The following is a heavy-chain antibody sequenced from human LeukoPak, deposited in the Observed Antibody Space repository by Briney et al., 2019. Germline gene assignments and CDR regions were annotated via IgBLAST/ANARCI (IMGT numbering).Heavy chain of an antibody. CDR2: IYPSGST. Sequence: SETLSLTCTVSGGSISRYYWSWIRQPAGKGLEWIGRIYPSGSTNYNPSLKCRVTMLLDTSKHQFSLKLSSVPAAATAVFYCARARLVVVPAATTEEYYYYGMDVWGQGTTVTVSS. V-gene: IGHV4-4*07. D-gene: IGHD2-2*01. CDR3: ARARLVVVPAATTEEYYYYGMDV. J-gene: IGHJ6*02. CDR1: GGSISRYY.